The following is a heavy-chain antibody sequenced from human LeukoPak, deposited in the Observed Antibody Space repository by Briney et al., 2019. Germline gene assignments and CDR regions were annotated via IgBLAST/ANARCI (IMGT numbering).Heavy chain of an antibody. Sequence: PSETLSLTCTVSGGSIRNYYWSWIRQPPGKGLEWIGYIYYSGSTNYNYNPSLKSRVTISVDTSKNQFSLKLSSVTAADTAVYYCARDKRVAVAGTYIYYYYMDVWGNGTTVTISS. CDR3: ARDKRVAVAGTYIYYYYMDV. V-gene: IGHV4-59*01. CDR2: IYYSGSTNY. CDR1: GGSIRNYY. D-gene: IGHD6-19*01. J-gene: IGHJ6*03.